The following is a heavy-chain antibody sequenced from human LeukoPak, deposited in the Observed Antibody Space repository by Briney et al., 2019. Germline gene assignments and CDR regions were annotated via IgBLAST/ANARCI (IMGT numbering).Heavy chain of an antibody. Sequence: GGSLRLSCAASGFTLSSYDMPWVRQAPGKGLEWVAVIWFDGSNKYYADSVKGRFTISRDTSKNTLYLQMSSLRAEDTAVYYCARGDTTGGMDVWGQGTTVTVSS. J-gene: IGHJ6*02. CDR3: ARGDTTGGMDV. V-gene: IGHV3-33*01. D-gene: IGHD1-26*01. CDR2: IWFDGSNK. CDR1: GFTLSSYD.